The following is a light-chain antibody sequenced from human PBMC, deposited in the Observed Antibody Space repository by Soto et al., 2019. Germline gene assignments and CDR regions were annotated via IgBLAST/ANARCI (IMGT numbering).Light chain of an antibody. V-gene: IGKV1-5*01. Sequence: DIQMTQSPSTLSASVGDRVTISCRASQTISNWLAWYQQKPGKAPKLLIYDASSLESGVPSRFSGSGSGTEFTLTISSLQPEDFATYYCQKYNSYSFGQGTRLEIK. CDR2: DAS. J-gene: IGKJ5*01. CDR3: QKYNSYS. CDR1: QTISNW.